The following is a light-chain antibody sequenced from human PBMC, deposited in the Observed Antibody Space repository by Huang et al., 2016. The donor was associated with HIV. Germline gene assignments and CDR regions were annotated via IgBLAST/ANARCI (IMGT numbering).Light chain of an antibody. CDR1: QRVGRN. V-gene: IGKV3-11*01. CDR2: DAS. Sequence: EIVLTQSPGTLSLSPGERATLSCRANQRVGRNVGWYQQKAGQTPRLVIYDASTRATGIPARFSGSGSGTDFTLTISSLEPEDVAVYYCQQRDSFGQGTRLDIK. CDR3: QQRDS. J-gene: IGKJ5*01.